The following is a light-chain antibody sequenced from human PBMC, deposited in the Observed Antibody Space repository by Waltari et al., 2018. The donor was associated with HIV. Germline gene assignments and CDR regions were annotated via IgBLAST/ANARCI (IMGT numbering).Light chain of an antibody. CDR3: ATWDDSLRGVL. J-gene: IGLJ3*02. V-gene: IGLV1-47*01. CDR2: GDD. CDR1: TSNIGSNF. Sequence: QSVLTQPPSTSGTPGQTVTISCSGSTSNIGSNFVYWYQQLPGPAPTLLIYGDDQRPSGVPDRFSVSKSGTSASLAISGLLSEDEAEYYCATWDDSLRGVLFGGGTKLTVL.